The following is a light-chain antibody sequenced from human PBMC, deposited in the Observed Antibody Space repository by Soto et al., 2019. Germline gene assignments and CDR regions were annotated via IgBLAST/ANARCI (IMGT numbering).Light chain of an antibody. CDR1: QSVGSN. J-gene: IGKJ4*01. CDR3: QQYYRWPLT. Sequence: EIVMTQSPATLSVSPGERATLSCRASQSVGSNLAWYQQKPGQAPPLLIYGASTRATGIPARFSGSGSGTEFTLTISSLQSEDFAVYYCQQYYRWPLTFGGGTKVEIK. CDR2: GAS. V-gene: IGKV3-15*01.